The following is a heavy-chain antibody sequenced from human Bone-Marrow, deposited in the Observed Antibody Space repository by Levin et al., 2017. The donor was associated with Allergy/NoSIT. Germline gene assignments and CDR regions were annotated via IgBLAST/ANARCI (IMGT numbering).Heavy chain of an antibody. CDR1: GFNFRAYK. CDR3: ARVRTSGFWAGYEES. J-gene: IGHJ4*02. CDR2: INQDENEK. Sequence: GESLKISCVASGFNFRAYKMSWVRQAPGKGLEWVANINQDENEKYYVDSVKGRFTISRDNAKSSLYLQMESLRAEDTATYFCARVRTSGFWAGYEESWGQGMQVTVSS. V-gene: IGHV3-7*03. D-gene: IGHD3/OR15-3a*01.